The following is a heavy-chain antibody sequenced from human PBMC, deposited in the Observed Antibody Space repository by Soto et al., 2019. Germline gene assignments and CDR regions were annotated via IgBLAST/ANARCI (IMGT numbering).Heavy chain of an antibody. CDR1: GGTFSSHV. J-gene: IGHJ4*02. CDR2: IMPIIGTA. D-gene: IGHD3-10*01. Sequence: QVQLVQSGAEVKKPGSSVKVSCKASGGTFSSHVFNWVRQAPGQGLEWMGGIMPIIGTANYAQKFQGRVTITADESTSTACMELSSMRSEDTAGYYCARELEFRDGNMSPLDYWGPGTLVTVSS. V-gene: IGHV1-69*01. CDR3: ARELEFRDGNMSPLDY.